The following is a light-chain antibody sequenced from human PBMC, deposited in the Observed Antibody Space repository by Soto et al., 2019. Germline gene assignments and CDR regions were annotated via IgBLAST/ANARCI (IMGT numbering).Light chain of an antibody. J-gene: IGKJ4*01. V-gene: IGKV1-33*01. Sequence: DIQMPQSPSSLSASVGDSVTMTCQASQDIKNFLNWYQQKPGKAPKLLIYDAFKLDTGVPSRFSGSGAGTDFNFTISSLQPEDIATYFCQQYDSLPPSFGGGTKVEI. CDR3: QQYDSLPPS. CDR1: QDIKNF. CDR2: DAF.